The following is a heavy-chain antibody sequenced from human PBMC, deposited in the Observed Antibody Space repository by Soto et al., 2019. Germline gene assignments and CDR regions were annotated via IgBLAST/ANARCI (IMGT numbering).Heavy chain of an antibody. CDR3: ARGPSTGTTY. CDR1: GFTFSSYS. J-gene: IGHJ4*02. V-gene: IGHV3-48*01. D-gene: IGHD1-1*01. CDR2: ISSSSSTI. Sequence: QPGGSLRLSCAASGFTFSSYSMNWVRQAPGKGQEWVSYISSSSSTIYYADSVKGRFTISRDNAKNSLYLQMNSLRAEDTAVYYCARGPSTGTTYWGQGTLVTVSS.